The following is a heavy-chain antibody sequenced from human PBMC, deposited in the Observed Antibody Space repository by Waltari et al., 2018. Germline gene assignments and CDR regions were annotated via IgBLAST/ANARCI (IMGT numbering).Heavy chain of an antibody. CDR3: ARLRRNWCDP. V-gene: IGHV4-38-2*01. Sequence: QVQLQESGPGLVKPSETLSLTCAVSGYSISSGYYWGWIRQPPGKGLEWIGSIYHSGSTYYNPSLKSRVTISVDTSKNQFSLKLSSVTAADTAVYYCARLRRNWCDPWGQGTLVTVSS. CDR1: GYSISSGYY. J-gene: IGHJ5*02. CDR2: IYHSGST.